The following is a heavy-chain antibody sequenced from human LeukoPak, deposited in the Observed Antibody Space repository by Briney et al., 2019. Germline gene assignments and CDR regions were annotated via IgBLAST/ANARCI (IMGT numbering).Heavy chain of an antibody. D-gene: IGHD6-13*01. CDR1: GFIFSDFW. Sequence: GGSLRLSCATAGFIFSDFWMTWVRQAPGKGLEWVANIKQDGSLTFYKGSAKGRFTISRDNAKSSLYLQMNSLRVGDTAIYYCVRDSYTREWHEIESDYWGQGTLVTVSS. CDR3: VRDSYTREWHEIESDY. V-gene: IGHV3-7*03. J-gene: IGHJ4*02. CDR2: IKQDGSLT.